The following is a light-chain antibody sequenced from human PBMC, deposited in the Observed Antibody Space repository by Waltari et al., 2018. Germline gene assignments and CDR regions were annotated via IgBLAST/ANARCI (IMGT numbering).Light chain of an antibody. J-gene: IGKJ3*01. CDR2: WAS. V-gene: IGKV4-1*01. CDR1: QSVLYSSNNKNY. CDR3: QQYYSTPFT. Sequence: DIVMTQSPDSLAVSLGERATINCKSSQSVLYSSNNKNYLAWYQQKPGQPPKLLIYWASTRESVVPDRFSGSGSGTDFTLTINSLQAEDVAVYYCQQYYSTPFTFGPGTKVDIK.